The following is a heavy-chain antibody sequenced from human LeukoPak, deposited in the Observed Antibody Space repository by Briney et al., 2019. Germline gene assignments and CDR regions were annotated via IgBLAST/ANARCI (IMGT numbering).Heavy chain of an antibody. CDR2: ISYDGSNK. CDR1: GFTFSSYA. V-gene: IGHV3-30-3*01. D-gene: IGHD3-3*01. J-gene: IGHJ4*02. CDR3: AVPGDFWSGYYGSFDY. Sequence: GGSLRLSCAASGFTFSSYAMHWVRQAPGKGLEWVAVISYDGSNKYYADSVKGRFTISRDNSKNTPYLQMNSLRAEDTAVYYCAVPGDFWSGYYGSFDYWGREPWSPSPQ.